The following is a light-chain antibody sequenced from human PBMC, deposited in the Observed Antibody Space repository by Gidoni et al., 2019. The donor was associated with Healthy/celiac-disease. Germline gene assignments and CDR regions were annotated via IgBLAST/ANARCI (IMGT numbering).Light chain of an antibody. Sequence: EIVMTQSPATLSVSPGERATLSCRARQSVSSNLAWYQQKPGQAPRLLNYGASTRATGIPARFSGSGSGTEFTLTISSLQSEDFAVYYCQQYNNWPPLTFGGGTKVEIK. V-gene: IGKV3-15*01. CDR1: QSVSSN. CDR3: QQYNNWPPLT. CDR2: GAS. J-gene: IGKJ4*01.